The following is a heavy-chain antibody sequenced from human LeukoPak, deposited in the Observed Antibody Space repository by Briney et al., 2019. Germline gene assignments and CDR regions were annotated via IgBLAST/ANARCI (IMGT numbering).Heavy chain of an antibody. D-gene: IGHD3-10*02. V-gene: IGHV4-59*08. J-gene: IGHJ6*02. CDR3: ARHVLIYGMDV. CDR2: IYYSGST. CDR1: GGSISSYY. Sequence: SETLSLTCTVSGGSISSYYWSWIRQPPGKGLEWIGYIYYSGSTNYNPSLKSRATISVDTSKNQFSLKLSSVTAADTAVYYCARHVLIYGMDVWGQGTTVTVSS.